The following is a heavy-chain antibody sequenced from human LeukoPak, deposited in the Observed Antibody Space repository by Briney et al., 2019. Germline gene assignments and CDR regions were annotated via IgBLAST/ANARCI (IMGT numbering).Heavy chain of an antibody. D-gene: IGHD1-26*01. CDR1: GGTFSSYA. Sequence: SVKVSCKASGGTFSSYAISWVRQAPGQGLEWMGGIIPMFGTAYYAQKFQGRVTITTDESTSTAYMELSSLRSEDTAVYYCARGRGKVGATKLGYYYYYMDVWGKGTTVSVSS. CDR3: ARGRGKVGATKLGYYYYYMDV. J-gene: IGHJ6*03. V-gene: IGHV1-69*05. CDR2: IIPMFGTA.